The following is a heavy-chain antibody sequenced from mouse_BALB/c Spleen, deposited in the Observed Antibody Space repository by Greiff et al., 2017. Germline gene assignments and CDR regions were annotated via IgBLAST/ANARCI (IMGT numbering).Heavy chain of an antibody. CDR2: ISYSGST. V-gene: IGHV3-8*02. D-gene: IGHD2-3*01. Sequence: ELQLQGSGPSLVKPSQTLSLTSSVPGASTTTGYWNWFRKFPGNNLEYMGYISYSGSTYYTPSLKSRIPLTRDTSKNQDYLQLNSVTTEDTATYYCARSDGYYVGFAYWGQGTLVTVSA. CDR1: GASTTTGY. CDR3: ARSDGYYVGFAY. J-gene: IGHJ3*01.